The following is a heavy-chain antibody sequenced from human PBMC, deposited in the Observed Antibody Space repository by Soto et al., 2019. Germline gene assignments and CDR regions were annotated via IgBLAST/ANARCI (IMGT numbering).Heavy chain of an antibody. CDR2: IIPIFGTA. D-gene: IGHD3-10*01. J-gene: IGHJ6*02. CDR1: GGTFSSYA. Sequence: QVQLVQSGAEVKKPGSSVKVSCKASGGTFSSYAISWVRQAPGQELAGMGGIIPIFGTANYAQKFQGRVTITADKSTSTDYMELRSLRSEDTAVYYCARRLWCGELLSGMDVWGQGTTVTVSS. V-gene: IGHV1-69*06. CDR3: ARRLWCGELLSGMDV.